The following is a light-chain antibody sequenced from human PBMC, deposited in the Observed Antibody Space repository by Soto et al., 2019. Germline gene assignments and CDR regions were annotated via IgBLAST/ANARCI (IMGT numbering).Light chain of an antibody. Sequence: QSALTQPPSASGSLGQSVTFSCTGTSSDVGSYNLVSWHQHHPGKAPKLIIYEGDKRPSGVSNRFSGSKSGNTASLTISGLQAEDEADYYCCSYALGSTLVFGGGTKLTVL. CDR1: SSDVGSYNL. V-gene: IGLV2-23*01. CDR3: CSYALGSTLV. J-gene: IGLJ2*01. CDR2: EGD.